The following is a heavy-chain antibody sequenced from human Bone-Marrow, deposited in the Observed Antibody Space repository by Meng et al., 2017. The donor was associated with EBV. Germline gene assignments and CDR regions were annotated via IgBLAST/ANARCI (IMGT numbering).Heavy chain of an antibody. J-gene: IGHJ4*02. CDR2: IYYSGST. D-gene: IGHD6-19*01. Sequence: QGRLQESGPGLVKPSGTLSLTCTVSGGSVSSGSYYWSWIRQPPGKGLEWIGYIYYSGSTNYNPSLKSRVTISVDTSKNQFSLKLSSVTAADTAVYYCARVALAVAGYFDYWGQGTLVTVSS. CDR3: ARVALAVAGYFDY. V-gene: IGHV4-61*01. CDR1: GGSVSSGSYY.